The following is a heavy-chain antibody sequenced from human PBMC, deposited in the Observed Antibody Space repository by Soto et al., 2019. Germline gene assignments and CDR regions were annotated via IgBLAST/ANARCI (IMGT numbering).Heavy chain of an antibody. Sequence: PSVTLSRTCAVSGGSISSGGYSWGWIRQPPGKRLEWIGYFYHTGNTFYNPSLESRVTISVDRSKNQLSLHLSSVTAADTAVYYCARYGNTSAFDIWGQGTVVTVSS. V-gene: IGHV4-30-2*01. CDR3: ARYGNTSAFDI. CDR2: FYHTGNT. D-gene: IGHD1-1*01. J-gene: IGHJ3*02. CDR1: GGSISSGGYS.